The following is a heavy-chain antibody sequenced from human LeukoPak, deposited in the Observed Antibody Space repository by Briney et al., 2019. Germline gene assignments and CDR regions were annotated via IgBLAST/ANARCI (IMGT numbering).Heavy chain of an antibody. D-gene: IGHD6-13*01. V-gene: IGHV4-59*01. CDR1: GGSISSYY. CDR2: IYYSGST. Sequence: SETLSLTCTVSGGSISSYYWSWIRQPPGKGLEWIGYIYYSGSTNYNPSLKSRVTISVDASKNQFSLKLSSVTAADTAVYYCASLAAAGTLLFDPWGQGTLVTVSS. CDR3: ASLAAAGTLLFDP. J-gene: IGHJ5*02.